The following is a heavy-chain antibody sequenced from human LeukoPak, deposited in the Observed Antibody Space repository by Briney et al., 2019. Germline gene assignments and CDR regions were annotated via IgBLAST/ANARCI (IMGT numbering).Heavy chain of an antibody. CDR3: ARDFRLWHNRPYYYYGMDV. V-gene: IGHV3-33*01. J-gene: IGHJ6*02. CDR2: IWYDGSNK. Sequence: GRSLRLSCAASGFTFSSYGMHWVRQAPGKGLEWVAVIWYDGSNKYYADSVKGRFTISRDNSKNTLYLQMNSLRAEDTAVYYCARDFRLWHNRPYYYYGMDVWGQGTTVTVSS. D-gene: IGHD5-18*01. CDR1: GFTFSSYG.